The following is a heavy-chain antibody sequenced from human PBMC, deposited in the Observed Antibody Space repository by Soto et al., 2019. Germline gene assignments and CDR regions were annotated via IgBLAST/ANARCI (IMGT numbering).Heavy chain of an antibody. CDR1: GFTFSSYW. CDR3: VRGIKTWRNDAFDI. J-gene: IGHJ3*02. V-gene: IGHV3-7*03. Sequence: GSLRLSCGASGFTFSSYWMNWVRQAPGKGLEWVANINQDGSEKYSVDSVKGRFSISRDNVKNSLYLQMNSLTAADTAVYYCVRGIKTWRNDAFDIWGPGTMVTVSS. CDR2: INQDGSEK. D-gene: IGHD3-10*01.